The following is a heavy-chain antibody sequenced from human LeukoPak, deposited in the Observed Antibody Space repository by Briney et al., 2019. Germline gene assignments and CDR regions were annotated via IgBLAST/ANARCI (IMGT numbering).Heavy chain of an antibody. CDR1: GYTFTSYG. CDR2: ISAYNGNT. Sequence: ASVKVSCKASGYTFTSYGISWVRQAPGQGLEWMGWISAYNGNTNYAQKLQGRVTMTTDTSTSTAYMELRSLRSDDTAVYYCARDTDSGYDSPYYYYGMDVWGQGTTVTVSS. J-gene: IGHJ6*02. V-gene: IGHV1-18*01. D-gene: IGHD5-12*01. CDR3: ARDTDSGYDSPYYYYGMDV.